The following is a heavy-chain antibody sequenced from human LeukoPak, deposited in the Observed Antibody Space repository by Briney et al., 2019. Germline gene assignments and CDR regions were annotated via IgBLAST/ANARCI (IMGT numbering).Heavy chain of an antibody. CDR3: ARDLYRDSLPVSWFDP. D-gene: IGHD4-11*01. Sequence: GISWVRQAPGQGLEWMGWISDYNGNTNYAQKLQGRVTITTDTSTSTAYMELRSLRSDDTAVYYCARDLYRDSLPVSWFDPWGQGTLVTVSS. CDR1: G. V-gene: IGHV1-18*01. J-gene: IGHJ5*02. CDR2: ISDYNGNT.